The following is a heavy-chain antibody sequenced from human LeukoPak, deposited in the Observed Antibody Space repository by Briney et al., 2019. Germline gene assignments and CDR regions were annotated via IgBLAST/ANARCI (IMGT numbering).Heavy chain of an antibody. V-gene: IGHV4-39*01. CDR1: GGSITSSSYY. J-gene: IGHJ5*02. CDR3: ADDPVRT. D-gene: IGHD3-10*01. CDR2: IYSTGNT. Sequence: SETLSLTCTVSGGSITSSSYYWGWIRQPPGKGLEWIGCIYSTGNTYYNPSLKSRVTISVDTSRNQFSLKLTSVTAADTAVYFCADDPVRTWGQGTLVTVSS.